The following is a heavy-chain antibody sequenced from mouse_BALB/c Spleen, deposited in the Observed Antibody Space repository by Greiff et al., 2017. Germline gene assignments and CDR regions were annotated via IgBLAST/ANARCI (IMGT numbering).Heavy chain of an antibody. V-gene: IGHV1S26*01. CDR3: ARAIYYGYDFAY. CDR1: GYTFSSYW. CDR2: INPSSGYT. J-gene: IGHJ3*01. Sequence: QVQLQQSGAELMKPGASVKISCKATGYTFSSYWIEWVKQRPGQGLEWIGYINPSSGYTNYNQKFKDKATLTADKSSSTAYMQLSSLTSEDSAVYYCARAIYYGYDFAYWGQGTLVTVSA. D-gene: IGHD2-2*01.